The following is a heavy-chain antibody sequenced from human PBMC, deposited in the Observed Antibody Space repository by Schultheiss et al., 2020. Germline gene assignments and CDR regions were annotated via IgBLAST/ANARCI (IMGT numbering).Heavy chain of an antibody. CDR3: ARHGITMVRGVIISAVDY. J-gene: IGHJ4*02. V-gene: IGHV4-59*01. CDR1: GGSISSYY. D-gene: IGHD3-10*01. CDR2: IYYSGST. Sequence: SQTLSLTCTVSGGSISSYYWSWIRQPPGKGLEWIGYIYYSGSTNYNPSLKSRVTISVDTSKNQFSLKLSSVTAADTAVYYCARHGITMVRGVIISAVDYWGQGTLVTGSS.